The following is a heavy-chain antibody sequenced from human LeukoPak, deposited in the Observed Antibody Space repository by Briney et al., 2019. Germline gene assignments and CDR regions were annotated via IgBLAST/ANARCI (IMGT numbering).Heavy chain of an antibody. CDR1: GGTFSSYA. D-gene: IGHD3-10*01. Sequence: ASVKVSCKASGGTFSSYAISWVRQAPGQGLEWMGWINPDSGGTNFAQKFQGRVTMTRDTSISTAYMELSRLRSDDTAVYYCARGHYASGLEYWGQGTLVTVSS. CDR3: ARGHYASGLEY. CDR2: INPDSGGT. V-gene: IGHV1-2*02. J-gene: IGHJ4*02.